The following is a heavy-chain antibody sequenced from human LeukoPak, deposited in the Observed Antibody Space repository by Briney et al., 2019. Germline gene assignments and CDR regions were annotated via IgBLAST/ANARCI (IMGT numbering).Heavy chain of an antibody. J-gene: IGHJ6*02. CDR3: ARLGTVGMDV. CDR2: IYYSGST. V-gene: IGHV4-59*08. Sequence: SETLSLTCTVSGGSLSSYYWSWIRQPPGKGLEWIGYIYYSGSTNYNPSLKGRVTISVDTSKNQFSLKLSSVTAADTAVYYCARLGTVGMDVWGQGTTVTVSS. D-gene: IGHD7-27*01. CDR1: GGSLSSYY.